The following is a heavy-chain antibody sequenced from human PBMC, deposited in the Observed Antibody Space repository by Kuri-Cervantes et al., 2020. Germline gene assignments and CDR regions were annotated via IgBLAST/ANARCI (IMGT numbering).Heavy chain of an antibody. D-gene: IGHD1-14*01. CDR2: ISWNSGNI. Sequence: SLKISCAASGFTFDDYAMHWVRQAPGKGLEWVSGISWNSGNIDYADSVKGRFTISRDNAKNSLYLQMNSLRAEDTAVYYCAKEGPGPTWGQGTLVTVSS. CDR1: GFTFDDYA. J-gene: IGHJ4*02. CDR3: AKEGPGPT. V-gene: IGHV3-9*01.